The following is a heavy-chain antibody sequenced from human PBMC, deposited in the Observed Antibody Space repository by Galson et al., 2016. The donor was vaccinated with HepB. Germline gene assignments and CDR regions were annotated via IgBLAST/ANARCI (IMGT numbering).Heavy chain of an antibody. CDR2: IMSRGTT. CDR1: GFTFSSYA. V-gene: IGHV3-23*01. Sequence: SLRLSCAASGFTFSSYAMTWVRQAPGQGLEWVSTIMSRGTTYYGDSIKGRFTVSRDANTLYLHMNSLRLDDTAMYYCAKGAMNFRGQGTLVTVSS. D-gene: IGHD1-7*01. CDR3: AKGAMNF. J-gene: IGHJ4*02.